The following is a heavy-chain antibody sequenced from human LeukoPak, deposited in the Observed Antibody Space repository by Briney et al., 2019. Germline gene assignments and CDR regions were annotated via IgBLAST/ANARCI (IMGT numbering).Heavy chain of an antibody. CDR3: AKDQGAPLQQLVPEDDY. J-gene: IGHJ4*02. V-gene: IGHV3-15*01. D-gene: IGHD6-13*01. CDR1: GFTFSNAW. Sequence: GGSLRLSCAASGFTFSNAWMSWVRQAPGKGLEWVGRIKSKTDGGTTDYAAPVKGRFTISRDDSKNTLYLQMNSLKTEDTAVYYCAKDQGAPLQQLVPEDDYWGQGTLVTVSS. CDR2: IKSKTDGGTT.